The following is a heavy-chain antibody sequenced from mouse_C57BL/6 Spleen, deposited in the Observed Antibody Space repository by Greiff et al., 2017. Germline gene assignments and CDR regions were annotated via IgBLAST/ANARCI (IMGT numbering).Heavy chain of an antibody. J-gene: IGHJ3*01. CDR3: APNDDGYYPFAY. CDR2: IHPSDSDT. Sequence: QVQLQQPGAELVKPGASVKVSCKASGYTFTSYWMHWVKQRPGQGLEWIGRIHPSDSDTNYNHKFKGKATLTVDNSSSTAYMQLSILTSEDSAVYYCAPNDDGYYPFAYWGQGTLGTVSA. V-gene: IGHV1-74*01. CDR1: GYTFTSYW. D-gene: IGHD2-3*01.